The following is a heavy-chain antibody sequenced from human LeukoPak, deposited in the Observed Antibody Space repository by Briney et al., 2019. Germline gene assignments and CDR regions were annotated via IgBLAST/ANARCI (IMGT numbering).Heavy chain of an antibody. V-gene: IGHV3-66*01. CDR3: ARDLYARPYYYDSSGFDY. CDR1: GFTVSSNY. D-gene: IGHD3-22*01. Sequence: GGSLRLSCAASGFTVSSNYMSWVRQAPGKGLEWVSVIYSGGSTYYADSVKGRFTISRDNSKNTLYLQMNSLRAEDTAVYYCARDLYARPYYYDSSGFDYWGQGTLVTVSS. J-gene: IGHJ4*02. CDR2: IYSGGST.